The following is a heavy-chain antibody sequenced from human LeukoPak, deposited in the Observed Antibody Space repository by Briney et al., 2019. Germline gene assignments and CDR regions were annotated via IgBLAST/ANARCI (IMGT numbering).Heavy chain of an antibody. Sequence: SETLSLTCTVTGASVNSDSYYWSWIRQPPGQGLEWIGYIFNSGTTYYIPSLRSRVIISLDTSRNQFSLKMSSVTAADTAVYFCADTYGNWGQGTLVTVSS. CDR1: GASVNSDSYY. CDR3: ADTYGN. D-gene: IGHD5-18*01. J-gene: IGHJ4*02. V-gene: IGHV4-30-4*08. CDR2: IFNSGTT.